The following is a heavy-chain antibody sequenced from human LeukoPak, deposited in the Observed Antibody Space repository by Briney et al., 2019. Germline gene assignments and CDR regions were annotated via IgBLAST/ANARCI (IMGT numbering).Heavy chain of an antibody. CDR1: GFTFSSYS. CDR2: ISSSSSTI. J-gene: IGHJ4*02. CDR3: ASVQDCGGDCYSVN. V-gene: IGHV3-48*01. D-gene: IGHD2-21*02. Sequence: PGGSLRLSCAASGFTFSSYSMNWVRQAPGKGLEWVSYISSSSSTIYYADSVKGRFTISRDNAKNSLYLQMNNLRAEDTAVYYCASVQDCGGDCYSVNWGQGTLVTVSS.